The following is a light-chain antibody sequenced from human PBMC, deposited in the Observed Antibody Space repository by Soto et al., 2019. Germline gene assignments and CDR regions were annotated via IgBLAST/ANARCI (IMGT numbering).Light chain of an antibody. CDR3: QQYSYFAT. V-gene: IGKV1-5*03. CDR1: QSISSW. Sequence: DIQMTQSPSTLSAPAGDRVTITCRASQSISSWLTWYQQKAGQAPKLLIYKASIVESGVPSRFSGSGSGTEFTLTISSLQPDDSATYYCQQYSYFATFGQGTRVEVK. J-gene: IGKJ1*01. CDR2: KAS.